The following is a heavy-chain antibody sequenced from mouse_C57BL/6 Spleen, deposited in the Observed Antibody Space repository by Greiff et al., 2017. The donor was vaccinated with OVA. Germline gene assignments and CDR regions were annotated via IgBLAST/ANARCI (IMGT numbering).Heavy chain of an antibody. CDR2: IYPGSGST. J-gene: IGHJ2*01. V-gene: IGHV1-55*01. D-gene: IGHD1-1*01. Sequence: QVQLQQPGAELVKPGASVKMSCKASGYTFTSYWINWVKQRHGQGLEWIGDIYPGSGSTNYNETFTSKATLTVEHSSSPAYLQLGSLTSEDAAVYYCATVVPLDYWGQGTTLTVSS. CDR3: ATVVPLDY. CDR1: GYTFTSYW.